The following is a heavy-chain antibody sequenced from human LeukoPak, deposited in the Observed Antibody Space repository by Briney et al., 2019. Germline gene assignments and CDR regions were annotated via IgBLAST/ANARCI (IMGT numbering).Heavy chain of an antibody. V-gene: IGHV3-30*02. CDR2: IRYDGSNK. D-gene: IGHD1-26*01. CDR3: AKVVRVGTPTGYFDY. CDR1: GFTFSSYG. J-gene: IGHJ4*02. Sequence: PGGSLRLSCAASGFTFSSYGMHWVRQAPGKGLEWVAFIRYDGSNKYYADSVKGRFTISRDNSKNTLYLQMNSLRAEDTAVYYCAKVVRVGTPTGYFDYWGQGTLVTVSS.